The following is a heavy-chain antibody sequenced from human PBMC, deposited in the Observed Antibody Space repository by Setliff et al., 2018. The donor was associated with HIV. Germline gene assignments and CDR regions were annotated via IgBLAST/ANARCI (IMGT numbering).Heavy chain of an antibody. V-gene: IGHV3-11*06. CDR3: TTGLPHDGFDM. CDR2: IAASSSSET. J-gene: IGHJ3*02. CDR1: GFNFRDYY. Sequence: GGSLRLSCAASGFNFRDYYMTWIRQAPGKGLEWVSYIAASSSSETDYAASVKGRFTVSRDHAKNSVYLQMNSLRDEDTAVYYCTTGLPHDGFDMWGPGTMVTVSS.